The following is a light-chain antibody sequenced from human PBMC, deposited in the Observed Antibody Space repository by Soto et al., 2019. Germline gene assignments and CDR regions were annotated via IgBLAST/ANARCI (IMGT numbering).Light chain of an antibody. J-gene: IGLJ2*01. CDR1: SNDIGANNY. CDR2: EAA. CDR3: TSYTSTTTRV. Sequence: QSALTQPASVSGSPGQSITISCTGTSNDIGANNYVSWYQPHPGKAPKILIYEAANRPSGVSHRFSGSKSGNTASLTISGLQAEDEADYFCTSYTSTTTRVFGGGTKLNVL. V-gene: IGLV2-14*01.